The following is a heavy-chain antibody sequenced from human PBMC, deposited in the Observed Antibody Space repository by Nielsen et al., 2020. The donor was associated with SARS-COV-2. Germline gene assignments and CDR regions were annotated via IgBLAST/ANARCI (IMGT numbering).Heavy chain of an antibody. Sequence: GGSLRPSCAASGFTFSSYGMHWVRQAPGKGLEWVAVISYDGSNKYYADSVKGRFTISRDNSKNTLYLQMNSLRAEDTAVYYCAKDLASGWYDYWGQGTLVTVSS. D-gene: IGHD6-19*01. V-gene: IGHV3-30*18. J-gene: IGHJ4*02. CDR2: ISYDGSNK. CDR3: AKDLASGWYDY. CDR1: GFTFSSYG.